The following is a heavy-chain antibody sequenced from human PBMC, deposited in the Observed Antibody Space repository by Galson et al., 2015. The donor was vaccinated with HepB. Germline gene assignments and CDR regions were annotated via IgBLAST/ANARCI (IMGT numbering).Heavy chain of an antibody. V-gene: IGHV3-21*01. Sequence: SLRLSCAPSGFTFISYGMAWVRQAPGKGLEWVSFISGGSSSTSYADSVKGRFTISRDNAKHSLFLQLNSLRAEDTALYYCARVGLLGYFDYWGQGTLVTVSS. CDR3: ARVGLLGYFDY. D-gene: IGHD2-8*02. CDR1: GFTFISYG. J-gene: IGHJ4*02. CDR2: ISGGSSST.